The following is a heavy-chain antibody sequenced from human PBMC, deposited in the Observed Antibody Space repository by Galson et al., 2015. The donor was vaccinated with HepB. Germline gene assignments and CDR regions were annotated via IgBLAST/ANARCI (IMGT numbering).Heavy chain of an antibody. CDR1: GFTFSSYV. CDR3: AKASGSGGSIYYFDY. J-gene: IGHJ4*02. Sequence: SLRLSCAASGFTFSSYVMNWVRQAPGKGLEWVSAITASGGDTYYADSVKGRFTISRDNSKNTLYLQMNSLRAEDTAVYYCAKASGSGGSIYYFDYWGQGTLVTVSS. V-gene: IGHV3-23*01. D-gene: IGHD2-15*01. CDR2: ITASGGDT.